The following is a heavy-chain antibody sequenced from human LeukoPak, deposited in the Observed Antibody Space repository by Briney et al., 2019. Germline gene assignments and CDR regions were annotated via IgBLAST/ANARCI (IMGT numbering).Heavy chain of an antibody. V-gene: IGHV4-34*01. J-gene: IGHJ3*02. CDR2: INHSGST. CDR1: GGSFSGCY. D-gene: IGHD2-2*01. CDR3: ANLIVVPENAFDI. Sequence: SETLSLTCAVYGGSFSGCYWSWIRQPPGKGLEWIGEINHSGSTNYNPSLKSRVTISVDTSKNQFSLKLSSVTAADTAVYYCANLIVVPENAFDIWGQGTMVTVSS.